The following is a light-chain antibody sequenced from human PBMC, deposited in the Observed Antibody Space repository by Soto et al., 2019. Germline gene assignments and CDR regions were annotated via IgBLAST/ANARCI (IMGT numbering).Light chain of an antibody. CDR1: QSVSRSY. J-gene: IGKJ3*01. CDR3: QQYGSSLFT. Sequence: EIVLTQSPGTLSLSPGERATLSCRASQSVSRSYLAWYKQKPGQAPRLLIYGASSRATGIPDRFSGSGSGTDFTLTISRLEPEDFAVYYCQQYGSSLFTFGPGTKVDIE. V-gene: IGKV3-20*01. CDR2: GAS.